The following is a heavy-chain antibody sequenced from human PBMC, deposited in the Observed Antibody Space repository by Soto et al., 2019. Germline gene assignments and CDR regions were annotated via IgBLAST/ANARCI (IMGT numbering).Heavy chain of an antibody. CDR2: ISSSGRT. V-gene: IGHV4-61*01. D-gene: IGHD7-27*01. Sequence: QVQLQESGPGLVRPSETLSLTCTVSGDSVNSGSYSWSWIRQPPGKGLEYIAYISSSGRTDYNPSLESRVTISMDTSRNQFSLKLSSVTAADTALYYCARTNSRGHWATWYWGQGTLVTVSS. CDR3: ARTNSRGHWATWY. J-gene: IGHJ4*02. CDR1: GDSVNSGSYS.